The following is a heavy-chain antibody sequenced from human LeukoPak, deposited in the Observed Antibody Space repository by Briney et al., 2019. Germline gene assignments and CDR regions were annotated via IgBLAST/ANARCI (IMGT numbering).Heavy chain of an antibody. CDR3: ARHVVTDYYYGMDV. D-gene: IGHD2-15*01. V-gene: IGHV4-59*08. CDR2: IYYSGST. CDR1: GGSIRSYY. J-gene: IGHJ6*02. Sequence: SETLSLTCTVSGGSIRSYYLSWIRQPPGKGLEWIGYIYYSGSTNYNPSLKSRLTISVDTSKKQFSLKLSSVTAADTAIYYCARHVVTDYYYGMDVSGQGTTVTVSS.